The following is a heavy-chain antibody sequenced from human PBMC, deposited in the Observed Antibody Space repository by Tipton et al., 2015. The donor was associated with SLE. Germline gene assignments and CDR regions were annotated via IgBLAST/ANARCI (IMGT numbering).Heavy chain of an antibody. V-gene: IGHV3-21*01. D-gene: IGHD5-18*01. CDR1: GFTFSSYS. CDR3: ATDVDTAMSAFDI. J-gene: IGHJ3*02. CDR2: ISSSSSYI. Sequence: SLRLSCAASGFTFSSYSMNWVRQAPGKGLEWVSSISSSSSYIYYADSVKGRFTISRDNAKNSLYLQMNSLRAEDTAVYYCATDVDTAMSAFDIWGQGTMVTVSS.